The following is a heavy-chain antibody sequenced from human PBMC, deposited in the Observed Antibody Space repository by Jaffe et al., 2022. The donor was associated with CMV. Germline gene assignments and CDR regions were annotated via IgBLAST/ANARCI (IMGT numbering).Heavy chain of an antibody. Sequence: VQLVESGGGLVQPGGSLRLSCAASGFTFWSYDMNWVRQAPGKGLEWISYISGSGSLVYYADSVRGRFTISRDNAKNSLYLQMKSLRGEDTAVYYCARLSGYPFDFWGQGTLVTVSS. J-gene: IGHJ4*02. CDR2: ISGSGSLV. V-gene: IGHV3-48*03. CDR1: GFTFWSYD. D-gene: IGHD3-22*01. CDR3: ARLSGYPFDF.